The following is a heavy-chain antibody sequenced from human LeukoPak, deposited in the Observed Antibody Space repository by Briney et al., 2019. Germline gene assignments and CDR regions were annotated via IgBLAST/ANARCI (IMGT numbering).Heavy chain of an antibody. CDR1: GFTFSSYG. CDR3: AREKLRGLRYFDWLPYYFDY. J-gene: IGHJ4*02. Sequence: QAGRSLRLSCAASGFTFSSYGMHWVRQAPGKGLEWVAVIWYDGSNKYYADSVKGRFTISRDNSKNTLYLQMNSLRAEDTAVYYCAREKLRGLRYFDWLPYYFDYWGQGTLVTVSS. CDR2: IWYDGSNK. V-gene: IGHV3-33*01. D-gene: IGHD3-9*01.